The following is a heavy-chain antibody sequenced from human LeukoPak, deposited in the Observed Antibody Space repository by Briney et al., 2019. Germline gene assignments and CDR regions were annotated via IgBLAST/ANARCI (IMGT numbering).Heavy chain of an antibody. CDR1: GGSISSYY. CDR3: TAQGGWYIDY. D-gene: IGHD6-19*01. CDR2: IYYSGST. J-gene: IGHJ4*02. V-gene: IGHV4-59*01. Sequence: SETLSLTCTVSGGSISSYYWSWIRQPPEKGLEWIGYIYYSGSTNYNPSLKSRVTISVDTSKNQFSLKLSSVTAADTAVYYCTAQGGWYIDYWGQGTLVTVSS.